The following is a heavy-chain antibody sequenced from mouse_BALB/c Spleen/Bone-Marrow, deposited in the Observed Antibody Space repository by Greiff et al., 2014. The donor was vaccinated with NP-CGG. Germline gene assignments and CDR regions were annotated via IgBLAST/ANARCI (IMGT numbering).Heavy chain of an antibody. Sequence: EVQLQESGGGLVQPGGSRKLSCAASGFTFSSFGMHWVRQAPEKGLEWVAYISSGSSTIYYADTMKGRFTIARDNPKNTLFLQMTSLRSEDTAMYYCTRSGTLGAMDYWGQGTSVTVPS. J-gene: IGHJ4*01. CDR3: TRSGTLGAMDY. CDR1: GFTFSSFG. D-gene: IGHD3-3*01. V-gene: IGHV5-17*02. CDR2: ISSGSSTI.